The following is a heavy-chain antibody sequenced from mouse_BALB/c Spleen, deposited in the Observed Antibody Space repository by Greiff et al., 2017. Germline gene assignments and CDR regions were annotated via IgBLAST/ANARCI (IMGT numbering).Heavy chain of an antibody. Sequence: VQLQESGPGLVAPSQSLSITCTVSGFSLTGYGVNWVRQPPGKGLEWLGMIWGDGSTDYNSALKSRLSISKDNSKSQVFLKMNRLQTDDTARYYCARLLLRYRYFDVWGAGTTVTVSS. CDR3: ARLLLRYRYFDV. V-gene: IGHV2-6-7*01. CDR2: IWGDGST. J-gene: IGHJ1*01. CDR1: GFSLTGYG. D-gene: IGHD1-1*01.